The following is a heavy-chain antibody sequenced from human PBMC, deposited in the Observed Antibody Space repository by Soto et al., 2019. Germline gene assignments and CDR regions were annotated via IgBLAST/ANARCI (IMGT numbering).Heavy chain of an antibody. CDR2: ISAYNGNT. CDR1: GCTFTSYG. Sequence: ASVKVSCKASGCTFTSYGISWVRQAPGQGLEWMGWISAYNGNTNYAQKLQGRVTMTTDTSTSTAYMELRSLRSDDTAVYYCARRKGYCSSTSCYIGNWFDPWGQGTLVTVSS. J-gene: IGHJ5*02. CDR3: ARRKGYCSSTSCYIGNWFDP. D-gene: IGHD2-2*02. V-gene: IGHV1-18*01.